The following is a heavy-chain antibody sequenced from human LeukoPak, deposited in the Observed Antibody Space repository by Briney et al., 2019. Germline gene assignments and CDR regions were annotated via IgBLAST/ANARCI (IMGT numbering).Heavy chain of an antibody. Sequence: SVKVSCKASGGTFSSYAISWVRQAPGQGLERMGRIIPIFGTANYAQKFQGRVTITTDESTSTAYMELSSLRSEDTAVYYCARAPGYYDSSGYYDVYFDYWGQGTLVTVSS. CDR2: IIPIFGTA. CDR3: ARAPGYYDSSGYYDVYFDY. CDR1: GGTFSSYA. D-gene: IGHD3-22*01. V-gene: IGHV1-69*05. J-gene: IGHJ4*02.